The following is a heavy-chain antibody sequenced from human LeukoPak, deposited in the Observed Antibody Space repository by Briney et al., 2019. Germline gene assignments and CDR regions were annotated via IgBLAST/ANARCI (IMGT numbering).Heavy chain of an antibody. J-gene: IGHJ4*02. V-gene: IGHV3-30*02. CDR3: AKDHRAYCGGDCVDSDY. CDR2: IRYDGSNK. CDR1: GFTFSSYG. Sequence: PGGSLRHSCAASGFTFSSYGMHWVRQAPGKGLEWVAFIRYDGSNKYYADSVKGRFTISRDNSKNTLYLQMNSLRAEDTAVYYCAKDHRAYCGGDCVDSDYWGQGTLVTVSS. D-gene: IGHD2-21*02.